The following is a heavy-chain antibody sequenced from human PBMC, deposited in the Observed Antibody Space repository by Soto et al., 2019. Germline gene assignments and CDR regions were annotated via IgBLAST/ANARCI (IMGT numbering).Heavy chain of an antibody. J-gene: IGHJ4*02. Sequence: GGSLRLSCAASGFTFSSYSISWVRQAPWKGLEWVSAISGSGVSTYYADSVKGRFTISRDNSKNTLYLQMNSLRAEDTAVYYCAKDVVTMIVVVISFDYWGQGTLVTVSS. CDR2: ISGSGVST. V-gene: IGHV3-23*01. CDR3: AKDVVTMIVVVISFDY. D-gene: IGHD3-22*01. CDR1: GFTFSSYS.